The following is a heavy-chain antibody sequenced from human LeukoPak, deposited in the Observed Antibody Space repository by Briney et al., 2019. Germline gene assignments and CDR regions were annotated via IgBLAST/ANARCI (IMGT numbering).Heavy chain of an antibody. D-gene: IGHD3-10*01. V-gene: IGHV3-33*01. CDR2: IWHDGSHK. Sequence: GRSLRLSCAASGFSFNTYAMHWVRQAPGQGLEWVALIWHDGSHKFYSNSVRGQFTISRDNCKNTVSLQMNNLRPEDTAVYYCAREIFGPGSYPDFWGQGTLVTVSS. CDR3: AREIFGPGSYPDF. CDR1: GFSFNTYA. J-gene: IGHJ4*02.